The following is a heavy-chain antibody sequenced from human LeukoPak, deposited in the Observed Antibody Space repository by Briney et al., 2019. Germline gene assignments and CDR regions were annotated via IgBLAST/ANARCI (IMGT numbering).Heavy chain of an antibody. CDR3: ARDRRSGWYSTPFDY. CDR2: ISAYNGNT. V-gene: IGHV1-18*01. J-gene: IGHJ4*02. Sequence: ASVKVSCKASGYTFTSYGISWVRQAPGQGLEWMGWISAYNGNTNYAQKLQGRVTMTTDTSTSTAYMELRSLRSDDTAVYYCARDRRSGWYSTPFDYWGQGTLVTVSS. CDR1: GYTFTSYG. D-gene: IGHD6-19*01.